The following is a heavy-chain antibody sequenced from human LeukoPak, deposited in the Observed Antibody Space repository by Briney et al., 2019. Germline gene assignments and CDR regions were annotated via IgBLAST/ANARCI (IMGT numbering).Heavy chain of an antibody. CDR3: ARSDWWQWEHPGGDAFDI. Sequence: PVASVKVSCKASGYTFTTYYMNWVRQAPGQGFEWMGIINPSVGSTSYAQKFQGRVTITADKSTSTAYMELSSLRSEDTAVYYCARSDWWQWEHPGGDAFDIWGQGTMVTVSS. J-gene: IGHJ3*02. CDR1: GYTFTTYY. D-gene: IGHD1-26*01. V-gene: IGHV1-46*01. CDR2: INPSVGST.